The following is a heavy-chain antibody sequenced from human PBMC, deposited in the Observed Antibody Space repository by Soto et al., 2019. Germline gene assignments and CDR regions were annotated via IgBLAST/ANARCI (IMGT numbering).Heavy chain of an antibody. CDR1: GFTFSSYS. Sequence: GGSLRLSCAASGFTFSSYSMNWVRQAPGKGLEWVSYISSSSSTIYYADSVKGRFTISRDNAKNSLYLQMNSLRDEDTAVYYCARLYTRGEAQAAAVLDPPYYYYGMDVWGQGTTVTVSS. CDR2: ISSSSSTI. J-gene: IGHJ6*02. CDR3: ARLYTRGEAQAAAVLDPPYYYYGMDV. V-gene: IGHV3-48*02. D-gene: IGHD6-13*01.